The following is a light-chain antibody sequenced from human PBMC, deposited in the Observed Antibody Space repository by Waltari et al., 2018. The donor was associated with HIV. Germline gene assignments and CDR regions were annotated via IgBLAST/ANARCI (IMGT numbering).Light chain of an antibody. V-gene: IGLV2-14*03. J-gene: IGLJ2*01. CDR2: DVS. CDR1: STDAGVHNS. Sequence: QSALTQPASVSGSLGQSITISCPGTSTDAGVHNSVSCYQHHPVKAPQLLISDVSNRPSGVSNRFSGSKSGNTASLTISGLQAEDEADYYCSSYTANSRIFGGGTRLTVL. CDR3: SSYTANSRI.